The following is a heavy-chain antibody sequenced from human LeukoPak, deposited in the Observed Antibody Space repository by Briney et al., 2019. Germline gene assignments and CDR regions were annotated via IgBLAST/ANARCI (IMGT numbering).Heavy chain of an antibody. CDR2: IRYDGSNK. J-gene: IGHJ4*02. CDR3: AKDDSREDIVVVPAATAFDY. CDR1: GFTFSSYG. Sequence: GGSLRLSCAAPGFTFSSYGMHWVRQAPGKGLEWVAFIRYDGSNKYYADSVKGRFTISRDNSKNTLYLQMNSLRAEDTAVYYCAKDDSREDIVVVPAATAFDYWGQGTLVTVSS. D-gene: IGHD2-2*01. V-gene: IGHV3-30*02.